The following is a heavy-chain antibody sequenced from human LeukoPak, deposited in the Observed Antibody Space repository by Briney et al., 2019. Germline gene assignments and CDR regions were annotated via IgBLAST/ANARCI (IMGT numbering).Heavy chain of an antibody. CDR2: TYYSGTT. V-gene: IGHV4-39*07. D-gene: IGHD5-18*01. CDR3: ASSTENTEYSLFDY. Sequence: SETLSLTCTVSGGSISSSFYYWGWLRQPPGKGLEWIGSTYYSGTTYYKPSLKSRVTISVGTSKNQFSLKLSSVTAADTAVYYCASSTENTEYSLFDYWGQGTLVTVSS. CDR1: GGSISSSFYY. J-gene: IGHJ4*02.